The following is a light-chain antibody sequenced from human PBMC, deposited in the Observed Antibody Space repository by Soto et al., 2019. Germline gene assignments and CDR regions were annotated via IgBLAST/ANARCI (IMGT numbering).Light chain of an antibody. J-gene: IGKJ1*01. Sequence: EIVMTQSPATLSLSPGERATLSCRASESVSTNLAWYQQKAGQAPRLLIYGASTRATGIPARFSGSGSGTDFTLTISSLEPEDFAVYYCQQRSNWPRTFGQGTKVNIK. CDR2: GAS. V-gene: IGKV3-11*01. CDR3: QQRSNWPRT. CDR1: ESVSTN.